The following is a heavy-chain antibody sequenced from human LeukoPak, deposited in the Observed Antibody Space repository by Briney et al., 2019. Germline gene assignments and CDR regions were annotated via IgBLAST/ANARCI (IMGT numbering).Heavy chain of an antibody. Sequence: SETLSPTCAVYGGSFSGYYRSWIRQPPGKGLEWIGEINHSGSTNYNPSLKSRVTISVDTSKNQFSLKLSSVTAADTAVYYCARGGDYYDSSGYYHFDYWGQGTLVTVSS. J-gene: IGHJ4*02. CDR1: GGSFSGYY. CDR2: INHSGST. D-gene: IGHD3-22*01. V-gene: IGHV4-34*01. CDR3: ARGGDYYDSSGYYHFDY.